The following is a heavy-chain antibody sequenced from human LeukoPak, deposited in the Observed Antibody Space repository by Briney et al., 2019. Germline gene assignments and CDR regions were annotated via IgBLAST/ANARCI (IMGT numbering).Heavy chain of an antibody. CDR1: GFTFDDSD. CDR2: INWSGGSI. CDR3: ASLAYDILTGYLYFDY. V-gene: IGHV3-20*04. D-gene: IGHD3-9*01. Sequence: GGSLRLSCAASGFTFDDSDMSWIRQAPGKGLEWVSAINWSGGSIGYADSVKGRFTISRDNAKNSLYLQMNSLRAEDTAVYYCASLAYDILTGYLYFDYWGQGTLVTVSS. J-gene: IGHJ4*02.